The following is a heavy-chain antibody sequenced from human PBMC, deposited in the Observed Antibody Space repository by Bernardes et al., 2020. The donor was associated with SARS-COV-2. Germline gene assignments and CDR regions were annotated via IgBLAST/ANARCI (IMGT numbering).Heavy chain of an antibody. CDR3: ARDFTVTQTDTYYYYGMDV. J-gene: IGHJ6*02. CDR2: INPSGGST. CDR1: GYTFTSYY. D-gene: IGHD4-17*01. V-gene: IGHV1-46*01. Sequence: ASMKVSCKASGYTFTSYYMHWVRQAPGQGLEWMGIINPSGGSTSYAQKFQGRVTMTRDTSTSTVYMELSSLRSEDTAVYYCARDFTVTQTDTYYYYGMDVWGQGTTVTVSS.